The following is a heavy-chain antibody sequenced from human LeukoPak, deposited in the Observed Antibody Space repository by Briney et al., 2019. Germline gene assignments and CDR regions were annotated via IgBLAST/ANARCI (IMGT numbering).Heavy chain of an antibody. D-gene: IGHD4-17*01. V-gene: IGHV3-20*04. CDR3: ARDRTTVTTFSDY. J-gene: IGHJ4*02. Sequence: GGSLRLSCAASGFTFDDYGISWVRQAPGKGLKWVSGINWNGGSTGYADSVKGRFTISRDNAKNSLYLQMNSLRAEDTALYYCARDRTTVTTFSDYWGQGTLVTVSS. CDR1: GFTFDDYG. CDR2: INWNGGST.